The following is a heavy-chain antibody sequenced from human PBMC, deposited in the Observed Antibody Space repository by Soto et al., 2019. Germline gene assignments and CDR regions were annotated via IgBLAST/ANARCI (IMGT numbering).Heavy chain of an antibody. Sequence: QITLKESGPTLVKRTQTLTLTCTFSGFSHSDNGVGVGWIRQPPGKALEWLALIYWDDEKIYSPSLKTRLTITKDTSKNQVLLTMTNMDHVDTATYYCAHRLTWDAFDIWGQGTMVTVSS. J-gene: IGHJ3*02. CDR2: IYWDDEK. CDR1: GFSHSDNGVG. V-gene: IGHV2-5*02. D-gene: IGHD1-26*01. CDR3: AHRLTWDAFDI.